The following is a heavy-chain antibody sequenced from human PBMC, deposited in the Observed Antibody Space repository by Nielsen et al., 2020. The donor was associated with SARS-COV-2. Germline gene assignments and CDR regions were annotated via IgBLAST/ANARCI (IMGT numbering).Heavy chain of an antibody. D-gene: IGHD4-17*01. Sequence: GESLRISCAASGFTFSSYWMHWVRQAPGKGLEWVSAISGSGGSTYYADSVKGRFTISRDNSKNTLYLQMNSLRAEDTAVYYCAKPISTVTTDWFDPWGQGTLVTVSS. V-gene: IGHV3-23*01. CDR3: AKPISTVTTDWFDP. J-gene: IGHJ5*02. CDR2: ISGSGGST. CDR1: GFTFSSYW.